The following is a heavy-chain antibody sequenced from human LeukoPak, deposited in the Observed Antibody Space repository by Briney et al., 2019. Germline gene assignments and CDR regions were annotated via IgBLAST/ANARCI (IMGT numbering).Heavy chain of an antibody. CDR3: AKGVVAGRHAFDI. Sequence: GGSLRLSCAASGFTFSSYSMNWVRQAPGKGLEWVSYISSSSSTIYYADSVKGRFTISRDNAKNPLFLQMNSLRAEDTAVYYCAKGVVAGRHAFDIWGQGTMVTVSS. D-gene: IGHD2-15*01. V-gene: IGHV3-48*04. CDR1: GFTFSSYS. CDR2: ISSSSSTI. J-gene: IGHJ3*02.